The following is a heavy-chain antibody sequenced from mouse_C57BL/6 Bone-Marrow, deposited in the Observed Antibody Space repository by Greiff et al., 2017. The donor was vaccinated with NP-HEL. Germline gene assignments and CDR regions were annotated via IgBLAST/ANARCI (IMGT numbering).Heavy chain of an antibody. V-gene: IGHV5-6*01. CDR3: ASSYDYDVAWFAY. CDR2: ISSGGSYT. J-gene: IGHJ3*01. CDR1: GFTFSSYG. Sequence: EVQRVESGGDLVKPGGSLKLSCAASGFTFSSYGMSWVRQTPDKRLEWVATISSGGSYTYYPDSVKGRFTISRDNAKNTLYLQISILRSEDTAMYYCASSYDYDVAWFAYWGQGTLVTVSA. D-gene: IGHD2-4*01.